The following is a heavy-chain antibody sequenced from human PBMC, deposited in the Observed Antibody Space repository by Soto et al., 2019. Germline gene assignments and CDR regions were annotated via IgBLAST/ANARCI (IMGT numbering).Heavy chain of an antibody. CDR2: IWNDGSKK. V-gene: IGHV3-33*01. J-gene: IGHJ4*02. D-gene: IGHD6-6*01. Sequence: QVQLVESGGGVVQPGRSLRLSCGASGFTFSRYAMHWVRQAQGKGLEWVAIIWNDGSKKFYAYSVEGRFTVSRDNSKNSLYLQRNSLRDEDTALYYCARDLIAARPEYYFDSWGQGTLVTVSS. CDR3: ARDLIAARPEYYFDS. CDR1: GFTFSRYA.